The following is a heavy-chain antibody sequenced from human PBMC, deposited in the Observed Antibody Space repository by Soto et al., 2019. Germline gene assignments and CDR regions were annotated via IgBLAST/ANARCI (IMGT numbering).Heavy chain of an antibody. CDR3: ARDRQFYHFWSGYENEGPDGLDV. Sequence: QVQLQQWGAGLLKPSETLSLTCAVSGGSFSGYFWTWIRQAPGKGLEWIGEITHSGGTNYNSSLKSHVMISVDTSKKQFSLILSSVTAADTAVYYCARDRQFYHFWSGYENEGPDGLDVWGQGTTVTVSS. D-gene: IGHD3-3*02. CDR2: ITHSGGT. J-gene: IGHJ6*02. CDR1: GGSFSGYF. V-gene: IGHV4-34*02.